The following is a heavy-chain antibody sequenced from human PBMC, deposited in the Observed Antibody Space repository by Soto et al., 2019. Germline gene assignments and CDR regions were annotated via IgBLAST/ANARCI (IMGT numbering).Heavy chain of an antibody. V-gene: IGHV3-23*01. CDR3: AKASGESYPGSRVFDV. D-gene: IGHD3-10*01. Sequence: XRSLILTFAASGFTFSNYAMTWVRQAPGEGLEWVAVITNSGGDTLHADSVKGRFTIFRDNSKNTLYLQMNSLRAEDTAIYYCAKASGESYPGSRVFDVWGQGTRVTVSS. CDR2: ITNSGGDT. CDR1: GFTFSNYA. J-gene: IGHJ4*02.